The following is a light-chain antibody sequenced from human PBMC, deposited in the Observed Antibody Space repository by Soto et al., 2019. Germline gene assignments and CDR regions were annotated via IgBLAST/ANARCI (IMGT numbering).Light chain of an antibody. V-gene: IGKV3-20*01. CDR3: QYYGRSWT. J-gene: IGKJ1*01. Sequence: EIVLTQSPGTLSLSPGERATLSCRASQSVSNNYLDWYQHKPGQATRLLIDGASRRATGIPDRFSGRGCGTDFPLTISILEHEDLADYYCQYYGRSWTFGQRTKVDIK. CDR1: QSVSNNY. CDR2: GAS.